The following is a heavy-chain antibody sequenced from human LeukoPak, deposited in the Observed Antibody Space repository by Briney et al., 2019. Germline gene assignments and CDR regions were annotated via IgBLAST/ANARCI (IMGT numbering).Heavy chain of an antibody. J-gene: IGHJ4*02. V-gene: IGHV4-4*02. CDR3: ARDLSGYSYGYVY. D-gene: IGHD5-18*01. CDR2: IYHSGST. CDR1: GGSISSSNW. Sequence: KPSETLSLTCAVSGGSISSSNWWSWVRQPPGKGLEWIGEIYHSGSTNYNPSLKSRVTISEDTSKNQFYLKLTSVTAADTAMYYCARDLSGYSYGYVYWGQGTLVTVSS.